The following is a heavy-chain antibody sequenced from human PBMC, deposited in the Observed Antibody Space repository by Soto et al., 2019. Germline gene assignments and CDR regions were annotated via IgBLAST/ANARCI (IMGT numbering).Heavy chain of an antibody. V-gene: IGHV4-59*08. CDR1: GGSISSYY. D-gene: IGHD2-8*02. CDR3: ARHWTGLDY. J-gene: IGHJ4*02. Sequence: QVQLQESGPGLVKPSETLSLTCTVSGGSISSYYWSWIRQPPGKGLEYIGYIHYSGSTNYKPSLRSRLTISVDTSKNQFSLKLSSVTAADTAVYYCARHWTGLDYWGQGTLVTVSS. CDR2: IHYSGST.